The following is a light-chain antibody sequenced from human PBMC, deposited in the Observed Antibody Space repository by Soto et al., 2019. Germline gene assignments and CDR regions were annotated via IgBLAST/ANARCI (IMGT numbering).Light chain of an antibody. Sequence: QSALTQPDSVSGSPGQSITISCSGASSDVGPYQLVAWYQQHPDKAPKLIIHEGTKRPSGVSSRFSGSQSGTTAALTISGLQAEDQAYYYCCSYAASDLIFGGGTKLTVL. CDR3: CSYAASDLI. CDR1: SSDVGPYQL. CDR2: EGT. V-gene: IGLV2-23*01. J-gene: IGLJ2*01.